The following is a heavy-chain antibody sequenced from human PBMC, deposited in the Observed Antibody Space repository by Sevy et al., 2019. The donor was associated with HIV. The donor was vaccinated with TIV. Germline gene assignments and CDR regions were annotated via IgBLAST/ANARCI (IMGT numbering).Heavy chain of an antibody. Sequence: GGSLRLSCAASGFTFSNYGMHWVRQAPGKGLELVAIISYDGSNKYYADSVKGRFTISTDNSKNTLYLQMNSLRTEDTAVYYCAKDATTVTIGWYFDLWGRGTLVTVSS. V-gene: IGHV3-30*18. J-gene: IGHJ2*01. D-gene: IGHD4-4*01. CDR2: ISYDGSNK. CDR3: AKDATTVTIGWYFDL. CDR1: GFTFSNYG.